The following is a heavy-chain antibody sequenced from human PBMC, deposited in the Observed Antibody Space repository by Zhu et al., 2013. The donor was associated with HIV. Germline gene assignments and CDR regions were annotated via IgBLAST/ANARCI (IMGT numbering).Heavy chain of an antibody. Sequence: QVQLVQSGAEVKKPGASVKVSCKASGYTFTSYAMHWVRQAPGQRLEWMGWINAGNGNTKYSQKFQGRVTITRDTSASTAYMELSSLRSEDTAVYYCARVGIVVPELTPLDYWGQGTLVTVSS. V-gene: IGHV1-3*01. J-gene: IGHJ4*02. CDR1: GYTFTSYA. CDR3: ARVGIVVPELTPLDY. CDR2: INAGNGNT. D-gene: IGHD3-22*01.